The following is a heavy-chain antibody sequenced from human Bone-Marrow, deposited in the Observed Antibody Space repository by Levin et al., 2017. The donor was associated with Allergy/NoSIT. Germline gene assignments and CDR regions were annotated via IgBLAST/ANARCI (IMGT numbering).Heavy chain of an antibody. D-gene: IGHD3-10*01. Sequence: LSLTCAASGFTVSNTYMRWVRQAPGKGLEWVSLIYSGGSTYYADSVKGRFTISRDKSKNTLYLQMNSLRVEDTAVYYCARGEISGVTGDYWGQGTLVTVSS. V-gene: IGHV3-53*01. CDR3: ARGEISGVTGDY. J-gene: IGHJ4*02. CDR1: GFTVSNTY. CDR2: IYSGGST.